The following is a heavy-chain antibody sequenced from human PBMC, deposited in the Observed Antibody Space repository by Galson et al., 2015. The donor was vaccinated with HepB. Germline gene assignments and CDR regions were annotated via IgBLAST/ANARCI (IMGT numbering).Heavy chain of an antibody. Sequence: SLRLSCAASGFTFSSYSMNWVRQAPGKGLEWVSSISSSSSYIYYADSVKGRFTISRDNSKNTLYLQMNSLRAEDTAVYYCAKDHRVRQGYCTNGVCYTGYYYGMDVWGQGTTVTVSS. J-gene: IGHJ6*02. CDR3: AKDHRVRQGYCTNGVCYTGYYYGMDV. V-gene: IGHV3-21*04. CDR2: ISSSSSYI. D-gene: IGHD2-8*01. CDR1: GFTFSSYS.